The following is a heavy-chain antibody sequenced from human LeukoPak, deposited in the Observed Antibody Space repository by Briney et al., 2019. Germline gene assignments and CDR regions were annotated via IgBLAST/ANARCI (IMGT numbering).Heavy chain of an antibody. CDR3: ARRDYSSGWWVGPTGFNWFDP. J-gene: IGHJ5*02. Sequence: SQTLSLTCTVSAGSISSISYYSGWIRQPPGKGLEWIGSIYFSGSTYYNPSLKSRVTISVDTSKNQFSLKLSSVTAADTAVYYCARRDYSSGWWVGPTGFNWFDPWGQGTLVTVSS. D-gene: IGHD6-19*01. CDR1: AGSISSISYY. V-gene: IGHV4-39*07. CDR2: IYFSGST.